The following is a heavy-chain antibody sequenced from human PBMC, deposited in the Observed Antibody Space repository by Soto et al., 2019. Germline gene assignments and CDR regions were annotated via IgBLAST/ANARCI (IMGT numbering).Heavy chain of an antibody. Sequence: SETLSLTCPFSGFSISSYYWSWIRQPPGKGLEWIGYIYYSGSTNYNPSLKSRVTISVDTSKNQFSLKLSSVTAADTAVYYCARAQGDYYDTGGQFDYWGQGTLVTVSS. D-gene: IGHD3-22*01. V-gene: IGHV4-59*01. CDR1: GFSISSYY. J-gene: IGHJ4*02. CDR2: IYYSGST. CDR3: ARAQGDYYDTGGQFDY.